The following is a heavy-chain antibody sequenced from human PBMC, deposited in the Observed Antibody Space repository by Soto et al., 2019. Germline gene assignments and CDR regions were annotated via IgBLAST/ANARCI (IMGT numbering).Heavy chain of an antibody. CDR2: IIPIFGTA. D-gene: IGHD3-22*01. CDR1: RGTFSSSA. Sequence: QVQLVQSGAEVKKPGASVKVSCKASRGTFSSSAISWVRQAPGQGLEWMGGIIPIFGTATYAQKCQGRVTITADEATSTAYMELSSLRSEDTDVYYCARERAPSYGDSSGYYYFDYWGQGTLVTVSS. J-gene: IGHJ4*02. CDR3: ARERAPSYGDSSGYYYFDY. V-gene: IGHV1-69*12.